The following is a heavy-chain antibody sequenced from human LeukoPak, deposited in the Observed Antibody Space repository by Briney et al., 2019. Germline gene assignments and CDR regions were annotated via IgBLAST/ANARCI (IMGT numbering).Heavy chain of an antibody. J-gene: IGHJ4*02. CDR2: INTDGSST. CDR1: GFTFSSYW. CDR3: ARDPTWGSPPDY. Sequence: GGSLRLSCAASGFTFSSYWMHWVRQAPGKGLVWVSRINTDGSSTSYADSVKGRFTISRDNAKNTLYLQMNSLRAEDTAVYYCARDPTWGSPPDYWGQGTLVTVSP. D-gene: IGHD1-26*01. V-gene: IGHV3-74*01.